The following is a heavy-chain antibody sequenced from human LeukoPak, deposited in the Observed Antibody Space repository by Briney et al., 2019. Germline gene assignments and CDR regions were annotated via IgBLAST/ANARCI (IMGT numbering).Heavy chain of an antibody. D-gene: IGHD5-18*01. Sequence: SGTLSLACAVSGGSISSSNWWSWVRRPPGKGLEWIGEIYHSGSTNYNPSLKSRVTISVDKSKNQFSLNLRSVTAADTAVYYCARDICGYNYGCFDSWGQGTLVTVSS. J-gene: IGHJ4*02. V-gene: IGHV4-4*02. CDR1: GGSISSSNW. CDR3: ARDICGYNYGCFDS. CDR2: IYHSGST.